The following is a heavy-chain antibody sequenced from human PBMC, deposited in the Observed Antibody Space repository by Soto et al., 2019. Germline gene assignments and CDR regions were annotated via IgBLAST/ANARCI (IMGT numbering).Heavy chain of an antibody. Sequence: QVQLVQSGAEVRKPGASVKVSCKASGYIFNNYAVHWVRQAPGQRLEWMGWINAGNGNTKYSHKLQGRVTITRDTSATTAYMELSSLRSEDTAVDYCAREGNLAYFQHWGQGTLVTVSS. CDR2: INAGNGNT. J-gene: IGHJ1*01. V-gene: IGHV1-3*01. CDR3: AREGNLAYFQH. CDR1: GYIFNNYA.